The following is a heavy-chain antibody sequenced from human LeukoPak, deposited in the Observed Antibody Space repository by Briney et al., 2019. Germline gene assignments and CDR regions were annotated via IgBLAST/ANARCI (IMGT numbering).Heavy chain of an antibody. Sequence: GGSLTLSCAASGFTFSSYAMSWVRQAPGRGLEWVSAISGSGGSTYYADSVKGRFTITRDNSKNTLYLQMNSLRAEDTAVYYCAKATLYCSGGSCHIDYWGQGTLVTVSS. CDR1: GFTFSSYA. CDR2: ISGSGGST. J-gene: IGHJ4*02. CDR3: AKATLYCSGGSCHIDY. D-gene: IGHD2-15*01. V-gene: IGHV3-23*01.